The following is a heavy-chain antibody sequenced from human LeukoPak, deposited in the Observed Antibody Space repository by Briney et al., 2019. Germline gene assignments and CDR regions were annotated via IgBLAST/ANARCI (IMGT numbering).Heavy chain of an antibody. Sequence: SETLSLICAVSGGSISSSNWWSWVRQPPGKGLEWIGEIYHSGSTNYNPSLKSRVTISVDKSKNQFSLKLSSVTAADTAVYYCARTPPHYYDSSGYYEDYWGQGTLVTVSS. CDR1: GGSISSSNW. CDR3: ARTPPHYYDSSGYYEDY. J-gene: IGHJ4*02. V-gene: IGHV4-4*02. D-gene: IGHD3-22*01. CDR2: IYHSGST.